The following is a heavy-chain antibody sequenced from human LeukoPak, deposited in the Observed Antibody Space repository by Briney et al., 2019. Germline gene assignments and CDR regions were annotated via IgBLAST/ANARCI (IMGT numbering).Heavy chain of an antibody. V-gene: IGHV3-48*03. CDR3: ARVVGSSGYYSDYFDY. D-gene: IGHD3-22*01. CDR2: ISSSGSTI. CDR1: GFTFSSYE. Sequence: GGSLRLSCAASGFTFSSYEMNWVRQAPGKGLEWVSYISSSGSTIYYADSVKGRFTISRDNAQNSLFLQMNSLRAEDTAVYYCARVVGSSGYYSDYFDYWGQGTLVTVSS. J-gene: IGHJ4*02.